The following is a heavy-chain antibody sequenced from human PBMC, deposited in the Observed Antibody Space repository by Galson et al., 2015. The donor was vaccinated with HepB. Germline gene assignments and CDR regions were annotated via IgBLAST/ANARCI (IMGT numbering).Heavy chain of an antibody. D-gene: IGHD6-13*01. J-gene: IGHJ4*02. CDR1: RYSFTNYW. V-gene: IGHV5-51*03. CDR2: IYPGDSDT. Sequence: QSGAEVKKAGESLKISCKGSRYSFTNYWIGWVRQMPGKGLEWMGIIYPGDSDTRYSPSFQGQVTISADKSISTAYLQWSSLKAPDTAMYYCARLVAAAGTDYWGQGTLVTVFS. CDR3: ARLVAAAGTDY.